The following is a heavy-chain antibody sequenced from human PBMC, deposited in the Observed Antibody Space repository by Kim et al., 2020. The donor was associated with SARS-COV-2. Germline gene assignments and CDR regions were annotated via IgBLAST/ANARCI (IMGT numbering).Heavy chain of an antibody. J-gene: IGHJ4*02. CDR3: AKDRRFGSYIDY. V-gene: IGHV3-30*02. Sequence: YYADSVKGRFTISRDNSKNTLYLQMNSLRAEDTAVYYCAKDRRFGSYIDYWGQGTLVTVSS. D-gene: IGHD1-26*01.